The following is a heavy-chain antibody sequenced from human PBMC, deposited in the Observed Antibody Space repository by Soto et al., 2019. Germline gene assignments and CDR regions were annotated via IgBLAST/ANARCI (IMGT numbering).Heavy chain of an antibody. J-gene: IGHJ6*02. D-gene: IGHD5-18*01. CDR1: GFTVSSNY. CDR3: ARDRRGYSYGPHSYYYGMDV. CDR2: IYSGGST. Sequence: GGSLRLSCAASGFTVSSNYMSWVRQAPGKGLEWVSVIYSGGSTYYADSVKGRFTISRDNSKNTLYLQMNSLRAEDTAVYYCARDRRGYSYGPHSYYYGMDVWGQGTTVTVSS. V-gene: IGHV3-53*01.